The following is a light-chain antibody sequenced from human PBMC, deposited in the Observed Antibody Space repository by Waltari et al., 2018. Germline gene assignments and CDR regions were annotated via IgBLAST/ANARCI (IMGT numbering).Light chain of an antibody. J-gene: IGKJ3*01. CDR1: QRVSSY. CDR2: DAS. V-gene: IGKV3-11*01. Sequence: EIVLTQSPVTLSLCPGESATLSCRASQRVSSYLAWYQQKPGQAPRLLIYDASNRASGIPARFSGSGSGTDFTLTISSLEPEDFAVYYCQQRDNWPPVGTFGPGTKVEIK. CDR3: QQRDNWPPVGT.